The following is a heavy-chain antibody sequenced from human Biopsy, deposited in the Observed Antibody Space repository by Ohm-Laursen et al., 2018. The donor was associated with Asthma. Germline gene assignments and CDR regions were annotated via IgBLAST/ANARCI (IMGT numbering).Heavy chain of an antibody. CDR2: IYYTGSA. D-gene: IGHD3-10*01. Sequence: TLSLTCTVSGGSVRTGSYYWSWIRQPPGKGLEWIGYIYYTGSANYNPSLKSRVTISVDTSKNQFSLRLNSVTAADTAVYYCARGPNYHGSGRAPVGMDVWGQGTTVTVSS. CDR3: ARGPNYHGSGRAPVGMDV. CDR1: GGSVRTGSYY. V-gene: IGHV4-61*01. J-gene: IGHJ6*02.